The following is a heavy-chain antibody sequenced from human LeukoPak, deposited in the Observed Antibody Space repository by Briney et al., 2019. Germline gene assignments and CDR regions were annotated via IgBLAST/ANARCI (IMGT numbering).Heavy chain of an antibody. CDR1: GGTFSSYA. D-gene: IGHD6-13*01. Sequence: ASVKVSCKASGGTFSSYAISWVRQAPGQGLEWMGGIIPIFGTANYAQKFQGRVTITADESTSTAYMELSSLRSEDTALYYCAKSRSSGSSSSNYWGQGTLVTVSS. CDR3: AKSRSSGSSSSNY. V-gene: IGHV1-69*13. CDR2: IIPIFGTA. J-gene: IGHJ4*02.